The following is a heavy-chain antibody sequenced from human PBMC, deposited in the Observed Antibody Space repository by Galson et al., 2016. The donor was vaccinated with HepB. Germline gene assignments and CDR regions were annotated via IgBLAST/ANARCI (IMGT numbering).Heavy chain of an antibody. J-gene: IGHJ4*02. CDR2: ISFDGSNK. D-gene: IGHD6-19*01. V-gene: IGHV3-30-3*01. CDR3: ARIDSSAWYPDDY. CDR1: GFTFSTYA. Sequence: SLRLSCAASGFTFSTYAMHWVRQAPGKGLEWVAGISFDGSNKYYADSVKGRFTISRDNSKNTLYLQMNSLRPEDTAVYYCARIDSSAWYPDDYWGQGTLVTVSS.